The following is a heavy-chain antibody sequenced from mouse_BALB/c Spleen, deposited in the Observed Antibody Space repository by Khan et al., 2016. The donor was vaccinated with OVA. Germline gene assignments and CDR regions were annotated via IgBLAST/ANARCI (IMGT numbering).Heavy chain of an antibody. CDR3: ERKNYYGYAVDY. CDR1: GYSITTIYA. D-gene: IGHD1-1*01. J-gene: IGHJ4*01. Sequence: EVQLVESGPGLVKPSQSLSLTCTVTGYSITTIYACDWIRQFPENKLEWMGYLSYSDSPTYNPTRKSRSSITRDTSNNQFFMQLNSVTTEDTATYYCERKNYYGYAVDYWGQGTSVTVSS. V-gene: IGHV3-2*02. CDR2: LSYSDSP.